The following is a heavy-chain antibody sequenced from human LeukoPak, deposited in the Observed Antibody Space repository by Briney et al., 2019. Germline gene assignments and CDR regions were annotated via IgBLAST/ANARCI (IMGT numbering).Heavy chain of an antibody. CDR1: GFTFSSYE. CDR2: ISSSGSTI. V-gene: IGHV3-48*03. J-gene: IGHJ6*03. Sequence: GGSLRLSCAASGFTFSSYEMNWVRQAPGKGLEWVSYISSSGSTIYFADSVKGRFTISRDNAKNSLYLQMNSLRAEDTAVYYCARDRPPGGYYMDVWGKGTTVTVSS. CDR3: ARDRPPGGYYMDV. D-gene: IGHD3-10*01.